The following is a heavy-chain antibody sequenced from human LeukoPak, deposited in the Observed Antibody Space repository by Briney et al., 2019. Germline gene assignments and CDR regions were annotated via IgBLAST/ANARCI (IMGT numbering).Heavy chain of an antibody. V-gene: IGHV3-30-3*01. CDR2: ISYDGSNK. CDR3: ARDGNDSSGYYFDY. Sequence: SLRCYWEDSGFAFSSYGVDWGRQAPVKRLEWVAVISYDGSNKYYADSVKGRFTISRDNSKNTLYLQMNSLRAEDTAVYYCARDGNDSSGYYFDYWGQGTLVTVSS. CDR1: GFAFSSYG. J-gene: IGHJ4*02. D-gene: IGHD3-22*01.